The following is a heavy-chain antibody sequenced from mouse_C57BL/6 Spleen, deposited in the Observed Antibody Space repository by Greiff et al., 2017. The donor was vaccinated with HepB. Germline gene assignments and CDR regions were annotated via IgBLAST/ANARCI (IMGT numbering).Heavy chain of an antibody. J-gene: IGHJ2*01. CDR3: ARHEGYGNYVNYFDY. CDR2: ISSGGSYT. D-gene: IGHD2-1*01. V-gene: IGHV5-6*02. Sequence: EVMLVESGGDLVKPGGSLKLSCAASGFTFSSYGMSWVRQTPDKRLEWVATISSGGSYTYYPDSVKGRFTISRDNAKNTLYLQMSSLKSEDTAMYYCARHEGYGNYVNYFDYWGQGTTLTVSS. CDR1: GFTFSSYG.